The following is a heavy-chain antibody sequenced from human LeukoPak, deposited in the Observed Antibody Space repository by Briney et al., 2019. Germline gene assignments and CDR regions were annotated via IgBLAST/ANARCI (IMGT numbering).Heavy chain of an antibody. D-gene: IGHD3-10*01. J-gene: IGHJ3*02. CDR1: GGSISSSTYY. V-gene: IGHV4-39*01. CDR2: IYSVTT. Sequence: SETLSLTCTVSGGSISSSTYYWGWIRQPPGKGLEWIGSIYSVTTSYNPSPKSRVTISVDTSKNQFSLKLSSVTAADTAVYYCARGTRYGSGSYYNARAFDIWGQGTMVTVSS. CDR3: ARGTRYGSGSYYNARAFDI.